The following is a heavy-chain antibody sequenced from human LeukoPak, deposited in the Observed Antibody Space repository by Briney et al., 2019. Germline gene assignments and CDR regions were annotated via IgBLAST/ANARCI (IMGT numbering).Heavy chain of an antibody. CDR1: GGSFSGYY. CDR3: ARGGVQLWLQDYYYVDV. V-gene: IGHV4-34*01. J-gene: IGHJ6*03. CDR2: INHSGST. D-gene: IGHD5-18*01. Sequence: SETLSLTCAVYGGSFSGYYWSWIRQPPGKGLEWIGEINHSGSTNYNPSLKSRVTISVDTSKNQFSLKLSSVTAADTAVYYCARGGVQLWLQDYYYVDVWGKGTTVTVSS.